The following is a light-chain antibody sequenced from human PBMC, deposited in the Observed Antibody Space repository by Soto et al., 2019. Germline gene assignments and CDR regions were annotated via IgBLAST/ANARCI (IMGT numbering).Light chain of an antibody. CDR3: SSYTGSSTWV. Sequence: QSVLTQPASVSGSPGQSITISCTGTSSDVGGYNYVSWYQQHPGAAPKLMIYEVNNRPSGVSDRFSGSKSGNTASLTISGLQAEDEADYYCSSYTGSSTWVFGGGTKVTVL. J-gene: IGLJ3*02. CDR2: EVN. CDR1: SSDVGGYNY. V-gene: IGLV2-14*01.